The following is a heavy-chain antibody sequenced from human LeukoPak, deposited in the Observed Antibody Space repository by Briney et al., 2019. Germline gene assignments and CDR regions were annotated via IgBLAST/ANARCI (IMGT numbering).Heavy chain of an antibody. D-gene: IGHD6-19*01. Sequence: ASVKVSCKASGGTFSSYAISWVRQAPGQGLEWMGGIIPIFGTANYAQKFQGRVTITADESTSTAYMELSSLRSEDTAVYYCARDREGYSSANWFDPWGQGTLVTVSS. J-gene: IGHJ5*02. CDR3: ARDREGYSSANWFDP. CDR2: IIPIFGTA. CDR1: GGTFSSYA. V-gene: IGHV1-69*13.